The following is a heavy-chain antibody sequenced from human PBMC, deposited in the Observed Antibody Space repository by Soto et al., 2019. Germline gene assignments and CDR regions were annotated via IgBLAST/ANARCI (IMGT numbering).Heavy chain of an antibody. CDR3: ARDIGVTHGDLEY. D-gene: IGHD4-17*01. V-gene: IGHV3-33*01. CDR2: KWYDGSNK. Sequence: QVQLVESGGGVVQPGRSLRLSCAASGFTFRSYAMHWVRQAPGKGLEWVAVKWYDGSNKYYADSVRGRFTISRDNSKDTLYLQMNSLGTEDTAVYFCARDIGVTHGDLEYGGQGTLVTVSS. J-gene: IGHJ4*02. CDR1: GFTFRSYA.